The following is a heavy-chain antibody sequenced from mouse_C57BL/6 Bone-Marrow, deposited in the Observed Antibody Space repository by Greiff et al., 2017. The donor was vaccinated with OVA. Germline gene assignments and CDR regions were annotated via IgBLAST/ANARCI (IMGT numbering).Heavy chain of an antibody. CDR2: IYPRSGNT. Sequence: QVHVKQSGAELARPGASVKLSCKASGYTFTSYGISWVKQRTGQGLEWIGEIYPRSGNTYYNEKFKGKATLTADKSSSTAYMELRSLTSEDSAVYFCARWGYYPHWYFDVWGTGTTVTVSS. CDR3: ARWGYYPHWYFDV. J-gene: IGHJ1*03. CDR1: GYTFTSYG. V-gene: IGHV1-81*01. D-gene: IGHD2-3*01.